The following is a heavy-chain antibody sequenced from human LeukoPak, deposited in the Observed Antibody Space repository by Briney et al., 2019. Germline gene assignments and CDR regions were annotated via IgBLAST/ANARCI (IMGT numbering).Heavy chain of an antibody. CDR2: VSTHDGNT. D-gene: IGHD3-22*01. CDR3: TRAPPGMTMMTDY. J-gene: IGHJ4*02. Sequence: ASVTVSCKASGYTFTNYHIAWVRQAPGQGLEWMGWVSTHDGNTVYAQRLQGRVTMTTDTSTSVAYMELRSLTSDDTAVYYCTRAPPGMTMMTDYWGQGTLVTVSS. V-gene: IGHV1-18*01. CDR1: GYTFTNYH.